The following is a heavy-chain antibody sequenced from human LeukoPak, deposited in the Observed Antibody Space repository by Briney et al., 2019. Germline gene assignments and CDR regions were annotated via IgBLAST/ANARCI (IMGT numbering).Heavy chain of an antibody. CDR1: GFTFSSYW. CDR3: VRGVFWFDP. D-gene: IGHD3-3*01. V-gene: IGHV3-74*01. CDR2: INVDGSNT. J-gene: IGHJ5*02. Sequence: PGGSLRLSCAASGFTFSSYWMHWVRQAPGKGLVWVSRINVDGSNTNYADSVKGRSTFSRDNAKNTLYLQMNSLRAEDTAVYYCVRGVFWFDPWGQGTLVTVSS.